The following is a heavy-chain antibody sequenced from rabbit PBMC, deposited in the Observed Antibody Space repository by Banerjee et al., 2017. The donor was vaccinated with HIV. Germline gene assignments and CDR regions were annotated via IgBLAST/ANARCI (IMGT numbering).Heavy chain of an antibody. CDR2: IDPVFGSI. D-gene: IGHD4-1*01. J-gene: IGHJ4*01. V-gene: IGHV1S7*01. CDR1: GFDFSNYG. CDR3: ARDLAGVIGWNFGL. Sequence: QLVESGGGLVQPGGSLKVSCKASGFDFSNYGVSWVRQAPGKGLEWIGYIDPVFGSIHYASWVNGRFTISDHNAQNTLYLQLNSLTAADTATYFCARDLAGVIGWNFGLWGPGTLVTVS.